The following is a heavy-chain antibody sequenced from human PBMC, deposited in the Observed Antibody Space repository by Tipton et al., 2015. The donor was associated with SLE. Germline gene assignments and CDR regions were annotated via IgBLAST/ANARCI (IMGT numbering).Heavy chain of an antibody. CDR1: GYSISSGYY. CDR3: ARDPDSSAFDI. V-gene: IGHV4-34*01. D-gene: IGHD2-15*01. CDR2: INHSGST. Sequence: TLSLTCAVSGYSISSGYYWSWIRQPPGKGLEWIGEINHSGSTNYNPSLKRRVTISVDTSQNQFSLKLTSVTAADTAVYYCARDPDSSAFDIWGQGTMVTVSA. J-gene: IGHJ3*02.